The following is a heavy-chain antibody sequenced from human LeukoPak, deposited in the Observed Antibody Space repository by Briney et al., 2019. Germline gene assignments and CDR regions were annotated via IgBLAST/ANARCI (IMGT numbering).Heavy chain of an antibody. V-gene: IGHV4-59*01. D-gene: IGHD1-26*01. CDR1: GGSISSSY. CDR3: ARDKGSLDAFDI. CDR2: IYYSGNT. J-gene: IGHJ3*02. Sequence: KPSETLSLTCTVSGGSISSSYWSWIRQPPGKGLEWIGYIYYSGNTNYNPSLKSRVTISVDTSKNQSSLKLTSVTAADTAVYYCARDKGSLDAFDIWGQGTMATVSS.